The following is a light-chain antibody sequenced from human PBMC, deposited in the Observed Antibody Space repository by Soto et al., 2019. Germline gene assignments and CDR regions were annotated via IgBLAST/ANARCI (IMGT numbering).Light chain of an antibody. CDR1: QSVSTK. CDR3: QQYNNWPYT. V-gene: IGKV3D-15*01. Sequence: MVMTQSPATLSVSPGEKATLSCRASQSVSTKLAWYQQKPGQAPRLLIYGASTRATGIPARFSGSGSGTEFTLTISSLQSEDFAVYDGQQYNNWPYTFGPGTRVDIK. J-gene: IGKJ3*01. CDR2: GAS.